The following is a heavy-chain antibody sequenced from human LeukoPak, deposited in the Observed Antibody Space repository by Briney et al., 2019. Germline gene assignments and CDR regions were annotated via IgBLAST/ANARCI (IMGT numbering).Heavy chain of an antibody. V-gene: IGHV4-59*01. CDR3: ARARIQLWLLGAFDI. CDR1: GGSISSYY. J-gene: IGHJ3*02. Sequence: SETLSLTCTVSGGSISSYYWSWIRQPPGKGLEWIGYIYYSGSTNYNPSLKSRVTISVDTSKNQFSLKLSSVTAADTAVYYCARARIQLWLLGAFDIWGQGTMVTVSS. D-gene: IGHD5-18*01. CDR2: IYYSGST.